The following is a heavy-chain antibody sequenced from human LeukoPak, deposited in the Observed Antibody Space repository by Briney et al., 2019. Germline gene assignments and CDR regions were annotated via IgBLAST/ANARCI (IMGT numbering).Heavy chain of an antibody. CDR1: GFTVSSNY. D-gene: IGHD4-17*01. CDR2: IYSGGST. J-gene: IGHJ3*02. Sequence: GGSLRLSCAASGFTVSSNYMSWVRQAPGKGLEWVSVIYSGGSTYYADSVKGRFTISRDNSKNTLYLQMNSLRAEDTAVYCCARDLFPMTTVVTPKEDAFDIWGQGTTVTVSS. V-gene: IGHV3-66*01. CDR3: ARDLFPMTTVVTPKEDAFDI.